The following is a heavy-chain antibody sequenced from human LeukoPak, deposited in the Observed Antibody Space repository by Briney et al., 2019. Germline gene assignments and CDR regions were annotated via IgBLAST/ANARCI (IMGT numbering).Heavy chain of an antibody. V-gene: IGHV3-30*18. CDR1: GFTFNNYG. CDR3: AKGRETTSSGTIDY. D-gene: IGHD6-13*01. CDR2: ISEDGSNE. J-gene: IGHJ4*02. Sequence: GGSLRLSCAASGFTFNNYGMHCVRQAPGKGLEWVAFISEDGSNEKYADSVKGRFTISRDNSNKTLSLQMNSLRVEDTGVYYCAKGRETTSSGTIDYWGQGTLVTVST.